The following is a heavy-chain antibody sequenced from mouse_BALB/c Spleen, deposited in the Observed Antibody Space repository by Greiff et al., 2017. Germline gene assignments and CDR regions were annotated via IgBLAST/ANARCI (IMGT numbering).Heavy chain of an antibody. J-gene: IGHJ4*01. V-gene: IGHV5-12-2*01. Sequence: EVMLVESGGGLVQPGGSLKLSCAASGFTFSSYTMSWVRQTPEKRLEWVAYISNGGGSTYYPDTVKGRFTISRDNAKNTLYLQMSSLKSEDTAMYYCARHNYGSSFYYAMDYWGQGTSVTVSS. CDR3: ARHNYGSSFYYAMDY. CDR2: ISNGGGST. D-gene: IGHD1-1*01. CDR1: GFTFSSYT.